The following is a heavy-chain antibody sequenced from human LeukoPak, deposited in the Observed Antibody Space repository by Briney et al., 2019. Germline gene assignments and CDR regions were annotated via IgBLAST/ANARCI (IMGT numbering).Heavy chain of an antibody. CDR1: GYTFTSYA. J-gene: IGHJ5*02. D-gene: IGHD6-19*01. CDR3: AREWYSSGWNWFDP. Sequence: ASVKVSCKASGYTFTSYAMNWVRQAPGQGLEWMGWINTNTGNPTYAQGFTGRFVFSLDTSVSTAYLQISSLKAEDTAVYYCAREWYSSGWNWFDPWGQGTLVTVSS. V-gene: IGHV7-4-1*02. CDR2: INTNTGNP.